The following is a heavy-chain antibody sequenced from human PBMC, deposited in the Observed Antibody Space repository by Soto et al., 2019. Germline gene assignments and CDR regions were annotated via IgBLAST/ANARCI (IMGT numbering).Heavy chain of an antibody. V-gene: IGHV3-74*01. CDR3: ARDHCTSTVCYPSYLDY. CDR1: GFTFTNYW. D-gene: IGHD2-2*01. Sequence: EVQLVESGGGLVQPGGSLRLSCAGSGFTFTNYWMHWVRQTPGKGLVWVSRINSDGSSTRYAVSVKDRFTMSRDTAKNVMYLQMNSLRAEDTAVYYCARDHCTSTVCYPSYLDYWGQGTLVTVSS. CDR2: INSDGSST. J-gene: IGHJ4*02.